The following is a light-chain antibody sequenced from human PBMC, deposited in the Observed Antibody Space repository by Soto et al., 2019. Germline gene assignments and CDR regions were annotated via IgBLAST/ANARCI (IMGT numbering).Light chain of an antibody. CDR1: QSLVNRDGNTY. Sequence: DVVMTQSPLSLPVTLGQPASISCRSSQSLVNRDGNTYLSWFQQRPGQSPRRLIYKVSNWDSGVPDSSSVSGSGTDFTLKISRVESEDIAVYLSMPGTHWPPTFGQGTRLEIK. V-gene: IGKV2D-30*01. CDR3: MPGTHWPPT. CDR2: KVS. J-gene: IGKJ5*01.